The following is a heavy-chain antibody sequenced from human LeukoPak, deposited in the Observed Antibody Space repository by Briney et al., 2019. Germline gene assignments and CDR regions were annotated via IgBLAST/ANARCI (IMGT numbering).Heavy chain of an antibody. V-gene: IGHV3-30*03. D-gene: IGHD5-24*01. CDR1: GFTFSSYG. J-gene: IGHJ4*02. CDR2: ISYDGSNK. CDR3: ARGGGLRAYYFDY. Sequence: GRSLRLSCAASGFTFSSYGMHWVRQAPGKGLEGVAVISYDGSNKYYADSVKGRFTISRDNSKNTLYLQMNSLRAEDTAVYYCARGGGLRAYYFDYWGQGTLVTVSS.